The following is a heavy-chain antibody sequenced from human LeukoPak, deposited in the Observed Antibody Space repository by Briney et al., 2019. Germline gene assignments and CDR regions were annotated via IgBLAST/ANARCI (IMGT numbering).Heavy chain of an antibody. Sequence: SETLSLTCTVSGGSISSSSYYWGWIRQPPGKGLEWIGSIYYSGSTYYNPSLKSRVTISVDTSKNQFSLKLSSVTAADTAVYYCATLQEAYGSGSYWGDYWGQGTLVTVSS. J-gene: IGHJ4*02. V-gene: IGHV4-39*07. D-gene: IGHD3-10*01. CDR3: ATLQEAYGSGSYWGDY. CDR2: IYYSGST. CDR1: GGSISSSSYY.